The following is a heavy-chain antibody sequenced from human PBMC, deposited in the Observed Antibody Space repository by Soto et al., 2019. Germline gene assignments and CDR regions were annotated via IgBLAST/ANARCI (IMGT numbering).Heavy chain of an antibody. Sequence: PSETLSLTCTVSGGSISSGDYYWSWFRQPPGKGLEWIGYIYYSGSTYYNPSLKSRVTISVDTSKNQFSLKLSSVTAADTAVYYCARSGPYCISTSCYGPVDYWGQGSLVTVPQ. CDR2: IYYSGST. CDR3: ARSGPYCISTSCYGPVDY. V-gene: IGHV4-30-4*01. J-gene: IGHJ4*02. CDR1: GGSISSGDYY. D-gene: IGHD2-2*01.